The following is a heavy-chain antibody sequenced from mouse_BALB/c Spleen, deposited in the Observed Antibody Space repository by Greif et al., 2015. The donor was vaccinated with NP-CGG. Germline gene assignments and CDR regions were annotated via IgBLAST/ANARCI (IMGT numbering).Heavy chain of an antibody. Sequence: QVQLQQSGAELVRPGASVTLSCKASGYTFTDYEMHWVKQTPVHGLEWIGAIDPETGGTAYNQKFKGKATLTADKSSSTAYMELRSLTSEDSAVYYCTPYGYDGGYFDYWGQGTTLTVSS. D-gene: IGHD2-2*01. CDR2: IDPETGGT. CDR3: TPYGYDGGYFDY. CDR1: GYTFTDYE. V-gene: IGHV1-15*01. J-gene: IGHJ2*01.